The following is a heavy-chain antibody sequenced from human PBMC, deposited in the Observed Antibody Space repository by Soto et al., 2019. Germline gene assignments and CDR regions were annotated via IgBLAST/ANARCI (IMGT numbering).Heavy chain of an antibody. J-gene: IGHJ6*02. CDR3: AKDGRIKIFGVVITGGMDV. V-gene: IGHV3-23*01. CDR1: GFTFSSYA. CDR2: ISGSGGST. D-gene: IGHD3-3*01. Sequence: PGGSLRLSCAASGFTFSSYAMSWVRQAPGKGLEWVSAISGSGGSTYYADSVKGRFTISRDNSKNTLYLQMNSLRAEDTAVYFCAKDGRIKIFGVVITGGMDVWGQGTTVTVSS.